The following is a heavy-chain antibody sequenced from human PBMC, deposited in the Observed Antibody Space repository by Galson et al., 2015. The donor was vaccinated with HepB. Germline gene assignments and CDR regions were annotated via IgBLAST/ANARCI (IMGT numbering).Heavy chain of an antibody. D-gene: IGHD3-10*01. Sequence: CAASGFTFRTYAMNWVRQAPGKGLEWISGITGRGDLTYYTDSVKGRFTISRDNSQNTLFLQMNSLRADDTAIYYCARDLSYGSGTPGYWGQGTLVSVSS. CDR1: GFTFRTYA. CDR3: ARDLSYGSGTPGY. CDR2: ITGRGDLT. J-gene: IGHJ4*02. V-gene: IGHV3-23*01.